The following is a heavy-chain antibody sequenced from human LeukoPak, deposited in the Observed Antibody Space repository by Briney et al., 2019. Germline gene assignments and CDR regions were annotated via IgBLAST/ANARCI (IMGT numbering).Heavy chain of an antibody. CDR3: TRDLMDYDVSTGLHHYYMDV. CDR2: INGDGRNI. J-gene: IGHJ6*02. CDR1: GFTFSSYW. V-gene: IGHV3-74*01. Sequence: GGFLRLSCVASGFTFSSYWMHWVRQDPRKGLVWVSRINGDGRNINYADSVRGRFTISRDNAKNTLYLQMNTLRVEDTAVYYCTRDLMDYDVSTGLHHYYMDVWGQGTTVTVSS. D-gene: IGHD3-9*01.